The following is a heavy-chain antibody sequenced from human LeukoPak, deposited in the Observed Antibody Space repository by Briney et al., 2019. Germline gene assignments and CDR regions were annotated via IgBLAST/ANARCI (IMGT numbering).Heavy chain of an antibody. CDR1: GFSFNSYA. D-gene: IGHD1-1*01. V-gene: IGHV3-23*01. J-gene: IGHJ4*02. CDR3: AKAAAERCASIKCYPFDS. Sequence: PGGSLRLSCTASGFSFNSYAMNWVRQAPGKGLEWVASIIGPGGDTYHAGSVRGRFTISRDNSKNTLYLQMSHLRVEDTALYYCAKAAAERCASIKCYPFDSWGQGTLVAASS. CDR2: IIGPGGDT.